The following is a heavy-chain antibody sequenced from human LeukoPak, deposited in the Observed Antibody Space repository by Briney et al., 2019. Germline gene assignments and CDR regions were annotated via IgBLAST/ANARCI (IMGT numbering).Heavy chain of an antibody. Sequence: ASETLSLTCTVSGGSISSSSYYWGWIRQPPGKGLEWIGSIYHSGSTYYNPSLKSRVTISVDTSKNQFSLKLSSVTAADTAVYYCARGVMQHGYSDYWGQGTLVTVSS. CDR3: ARGVMQHGYSDY. CDR2: IYHSGST. V-gene: IGHV4-39*01. D-gene: IGHD5-24*01. CDR1: GGSISSSSYY. J-gene: IGHJ4*02.